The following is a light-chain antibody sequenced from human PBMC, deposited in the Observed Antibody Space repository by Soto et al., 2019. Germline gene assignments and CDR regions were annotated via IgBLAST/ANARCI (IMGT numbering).Light chain of an antibody. CDR2: GAS. Sequence: EIVMTQSPATLSVSPGERATLSCRASQSVSSNLAWYQQKPGQAPRLLIYGASTRATGIPARFSGSGSGTEFTLTISSLEPEDFAVYHCLQRSIGFTFGPGTKVDIK. J-gene: IGKJ3*01. V-gene: IGKV3-15*01. CDR3: LQRSIGFT. CDR1: QSVSSN.